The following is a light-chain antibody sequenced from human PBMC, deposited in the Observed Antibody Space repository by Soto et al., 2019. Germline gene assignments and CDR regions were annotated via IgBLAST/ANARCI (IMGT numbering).Light chain of an antibody. Sequence: DIQMTQSPSTLSASVGDRVTITCRASQRISSWLAWYQQKPGKAPKLLIYKASSLESGVPPRFSGRGSGTEFTLTISSLQPDDFAAYFCQQYHNSPWTFGQGTKVEIK. CDR1: QRISSW. J-gene: IGKJ1*01. V-gene: IGKV1-5*03. CDR2: KAS. CDR3: QQYHNSPWT.